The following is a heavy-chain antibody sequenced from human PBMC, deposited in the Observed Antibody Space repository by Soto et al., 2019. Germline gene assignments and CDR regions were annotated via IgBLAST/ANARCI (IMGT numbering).Heavy chain of an antibody. D-gene: IGHD4-4*01. Sequence: SETLSLTCTVSGGSISSGDYYWSWIRQPPGKGLEWVGYFYYSGITYYNSSLTSRVTISVDTSKNRLSLNLYSVTAADTAVYFCDREVRTVTTYYFDYWGQGTPITVSS. CDR1: GGSISSGDYY. V-gene: IGHV4-30-4*01. CDR3: DREVRTVTTYYFDY. CDR2: FYYSGIT. J-gene: IGHJ4*02.